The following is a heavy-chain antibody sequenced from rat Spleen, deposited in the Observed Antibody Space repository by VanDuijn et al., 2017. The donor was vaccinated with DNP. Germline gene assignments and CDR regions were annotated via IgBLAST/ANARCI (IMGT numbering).Heavy chain of an antibody. CDR3: ARSPESSYIYFPWAY. J-gene: IGHJ3*01. CDR2: IWNNGGT. V-gene: IGHV2-41*01. Sequence: QVQLKESGPGLVPPSQTMSLTCTVAGFSLTSNSVHWVRQSQGKGLEWMGVIWNNGGTRYNSVLKSRLSISKDTPKSQVFLKMNSLQTEDTATYYCARSPESSYIYFPWAYWGQGTLVTVSS. D-gene: IGHD1-2*01. CDR1: GFSLTSNS.